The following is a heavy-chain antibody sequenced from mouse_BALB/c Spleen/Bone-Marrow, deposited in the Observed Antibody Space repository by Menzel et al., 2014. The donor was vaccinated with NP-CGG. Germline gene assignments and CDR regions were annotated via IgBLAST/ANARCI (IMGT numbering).Heavy chain of an antibody. Sequence: EVQLQQSGAELVKPGASVKLSCTASGFNIKDTYMHWVKQRPKQGLEWIGRIDPANGNTKFDPKFQGKATITADTSSNTAYLQLSSLTSEDTAVYYCAGGNYYFDYWGQGTTLTVSS. CDR1: GFNIKDTY. CDR2: IDPANGNT. D-gene: IGHD2-1*01. V-gene: IGHV14-3*02. CDR3: AGGNYYFDY. J-gene: IGHJ2*01.